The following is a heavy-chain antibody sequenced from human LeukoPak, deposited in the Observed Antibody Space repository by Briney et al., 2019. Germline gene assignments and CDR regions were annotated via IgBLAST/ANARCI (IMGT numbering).Heavy chain of an antibody. CDR1: GYTFTGYY. V-gene: IGHV1-8*02. CDR2: MNPNSGNT. J-gene: IGHJ4*02. CDR3: ARAQYYYDSRDLDY. Sequence: ASVKVSCKASGYTFTGYYMHWVRQAPGQGLEWMGWMNPNSGNTGYAQKFQGRVTMTRNTSISTAYMELSSLRSEDTAVYYCARAQYYYDSRDLDYWGQGTLVTVSS. D-gene: IGHD3-22*01.